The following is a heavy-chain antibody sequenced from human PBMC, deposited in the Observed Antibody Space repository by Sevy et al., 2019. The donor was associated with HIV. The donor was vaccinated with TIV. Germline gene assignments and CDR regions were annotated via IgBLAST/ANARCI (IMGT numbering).Heavy chain of an antibody. J-gene: IGHJ4*02. CDR2: ISYDGSNK. CDR3: ARDFAAAGTYYFDY. CDR1: GFTFNFYG. V-gene: IGHV3-30*03. D-gene: IGHD6-13*01. Sequence: GGSLRLSCAASGFTFNFYGMHWARQAPGKGLEWVAVISYDGSNKYYADSVKGRFTISRDNSKNTLYLQMNSLRAEDTAVYYCARDFAAAGTYYFDYWGQGTLVTVSS.